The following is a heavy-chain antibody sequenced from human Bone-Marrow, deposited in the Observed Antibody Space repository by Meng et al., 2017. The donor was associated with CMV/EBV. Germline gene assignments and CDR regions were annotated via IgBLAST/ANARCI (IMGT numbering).Heavy chain of an antibody. V-gene: IGHV3-30-3*01. CDR1: GFTFSSYS. CDR3: ANMGTYDFWSGYPPVIR. J-gene: IGHJ4*02. CDR2: ISYDGTNK. Sequence: GESLKISCAASGFTFSSYSMYWVRQAPGKGLEWVAVISYDGTNKYYADSVKGRFTISRDNSKNTLYLQMNSLRAEDTAVYYCANMGTYDFWSGYPPVIRWGQGTLVTVSS. D-gene: IGHD3-3*01.